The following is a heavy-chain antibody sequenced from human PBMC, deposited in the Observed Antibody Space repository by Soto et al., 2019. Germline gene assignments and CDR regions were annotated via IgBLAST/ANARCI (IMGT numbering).Heavy chain of an antibody. CDR1: GFSFSSFA. CDR2: ISDDGASI. V-gene: IGHV3-48*03. Sequence: LRLSCEASGFSFSSFAMNWVRQAPGRGLEWVSYISDDGASIYYADSLKGRFTISRDNAKNSLSLQMNNLRAEDTAVYYCARENSIQAWLHHFDHWGLGTLVTVSS. CDR3: ARENSIQAWLHHFDH. J-gene: IGHJ4*02. D-gene: IGHD5-18*01.